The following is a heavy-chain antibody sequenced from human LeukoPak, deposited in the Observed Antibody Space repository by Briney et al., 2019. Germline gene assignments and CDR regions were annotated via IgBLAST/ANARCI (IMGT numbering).Heavy chain of an antibody. CDR3: ARMSIYYMDV. J-gene: IGHJ6*03. D-gene: IGHD6-6*01. CDR1: GGSISSYY. Sequence: AETLSLTCTVSGGSISSYYWSWIRQPPGKGLEWIGYIYYSGSTNYNPSLKSRVTISVDTSKNQFSLKLSSVTAADTAVYYCARMSIYYMDVWGKGTTVTVSS. V-gene: IGHV4-59*01. CDR2: IYYSGST.